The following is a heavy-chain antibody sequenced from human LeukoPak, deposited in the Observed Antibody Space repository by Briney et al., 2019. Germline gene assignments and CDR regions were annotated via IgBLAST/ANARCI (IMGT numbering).Heavy chain of an antibody. CDR2: IGPNGAST. CDR1: GFVFSNDL. CDR3: VKDLTGTWSFDY. Sequence: GESVTLSCSTSGFVFSNDLMDWVRQAPGKGLEYVSSIGPNGASTLYADSVKGRFTISRDNSKNALYLQLTSLRLEDTALYYCVKDLTGTWSFDYWGQGTLVTVSS. D-gene: IGHD3-9*01. J-gene: IGHJ4*02. V-gene: IGHV3-64D*06.